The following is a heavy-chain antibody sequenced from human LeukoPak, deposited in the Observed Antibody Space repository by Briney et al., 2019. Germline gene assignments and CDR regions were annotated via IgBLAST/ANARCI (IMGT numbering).Heavy chain of an antibody. D-gene: IGHD6-13*01. V-gene: IGHV1-18*01. J-gene: IGHJ4*02. CDR2: ISAYNGNT. CDR1: GYTFTSYG. CDR3: ARDQWAEWQQLVHFDY. Sequence: ASVKVSCTASGYTFTSYGISWVRQAPGQGLEWMGWISAYNGNTNYAQKLQGRVTMTTDTSTSTAYMELRSLRSDDTAVYYCARDQWAEWQQLVHFDYWGQGTLVTVSS.